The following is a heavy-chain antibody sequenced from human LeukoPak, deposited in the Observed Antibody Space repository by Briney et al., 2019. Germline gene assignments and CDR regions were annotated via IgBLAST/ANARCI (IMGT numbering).Heavy chain of an antibody. V-gene: IGHV4-4*07. D-gene: IGHD1-26*01. Sequence: PSETLSLTCTVSGVPISNYYWTWSRQPAGKGLEWIGRIYTSGNTNYNPSLKSRVTMSVDTSKNQFSLKLSSVTAADTAVYYCARERGILRGDAFDIWGQGTMVTVSS. CDR2: IYTSGNT. J-gene: IGHJ3*02. CDR1: GVPISNYY. CDR3: ARERGILRGDAFDI.